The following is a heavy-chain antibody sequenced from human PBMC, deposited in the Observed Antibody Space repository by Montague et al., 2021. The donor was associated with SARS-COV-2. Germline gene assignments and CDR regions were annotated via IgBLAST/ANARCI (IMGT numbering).Heavy chain of an antibody. Sequence: SETLSLTCAVYGGSFSDYKWTWIRQSPGKGLEWLGQISHRGSANYNPSLKSRVTISVDTATKQFSLKLTSANVADTAVYYCTGGAPGYWDQGTLVTVSS. CDR1: GGSFSDYK. CDR2: ISHRGSA. CDR3: TGGAPGY. J-gene: IGHJ4*02. V-gene: IGHV4-34*01.